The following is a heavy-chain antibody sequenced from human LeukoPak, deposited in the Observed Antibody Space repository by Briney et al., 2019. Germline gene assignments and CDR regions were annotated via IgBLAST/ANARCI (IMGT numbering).Heavy chain of an antibody. J-gene: IGHJ5*02. CDR1: GYTFTGYY. CDR2: INPNSGGT. CDR3: ARRGGRVPPWAWFDP. V-gene: IGHV1-2*02. D-gene: IGHD3-16*01. Sequence: GPSVKVSCKASGYTFTGYYMHRVRQAPGQGLEWMGWINPNSGGTNYAQKFQGRVTMTRDTSISTAYMELSRLRSDDTAVYYCARRGGRVPPWAWFDPWGQGTLVTVS.